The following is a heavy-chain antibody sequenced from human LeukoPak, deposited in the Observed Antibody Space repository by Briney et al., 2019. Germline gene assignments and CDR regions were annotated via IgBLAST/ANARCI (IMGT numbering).Heavy chain of an antibody. J-gene: IGHJ4*02. D-gene: IGHD3-3*01. CDR3: ARDRGGVYDFWSGYSTGYFDY. Sequence: GGSLRLSCAASGFTVSSNCMSWVRQAPGKGLEWVSYISDSSTTIYYADSVKGRFTISRDNAKNSLYLHMNSLRAADTAVYYCARDRGGVYDFWSGYSTGYFDYWGQGTLVPVSS. V-gene: IGHV3-48*01. CDR1: GFTVSSNC. CDR2: ISDSSTTI.